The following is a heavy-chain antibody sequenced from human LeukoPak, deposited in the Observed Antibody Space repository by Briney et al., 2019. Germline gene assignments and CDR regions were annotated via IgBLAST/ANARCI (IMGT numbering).Heavy chain of an antibody. J-gene: IGHJ4*02. CDR1: GYTYTGYY. V-gene: IGHV1-2*02. D-gene: IGHD3-3*01. Sequence: ASVKVSCKASGYTYTGYYMHWVRQAPGQGLEWMGWINPNSGGTNYAQKFQGRVTMTRDTSISTAYMELSRLRSDDTAVYYCARDGSITIFGVIFDYWGQGTLVTVSS. CDR3: ARDGSITIFGVIFDY. CDR2: INPNSGGT.